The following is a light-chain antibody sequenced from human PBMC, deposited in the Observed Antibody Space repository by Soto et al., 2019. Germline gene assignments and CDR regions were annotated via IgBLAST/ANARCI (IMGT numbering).Light chain of an antibody. CDR1: QSITSY. CDR3: QQSFSTPLT. J-gene: IGKJ4*01. V-gene: IGKV1-39*01. CDR2: SAS. Sequence: DIQMTQSPSSLSVSVGDTVTITCRASQSITSYLNWYQHTPGKAPKFLIYSASRLERGVPSRFSGSASGTNFTLTISGLQPEDSATYYCQQSFSTPLTFGGGTKVEV.